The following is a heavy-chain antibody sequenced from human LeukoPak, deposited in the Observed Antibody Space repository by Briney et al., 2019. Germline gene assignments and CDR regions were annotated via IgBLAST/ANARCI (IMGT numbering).Heavy chain of an antibody. CDR1: GDSFSSNIAA. CDR3: TRDQDGMDV. Sequence: SQTLSLTCALSGDSFSSNIAAWNWIRQSPSRGLEWLGRTYYRSKSYIDYAVSVKSRATINPDTSKNQFSPQLSSVTPEDTAVYYCTRDQDGMDVWGQGTTVTVSS. V-gene: IGHV6-1*01. J-gene: IGHJ6*02. CDR2: TYYRSKSYI.